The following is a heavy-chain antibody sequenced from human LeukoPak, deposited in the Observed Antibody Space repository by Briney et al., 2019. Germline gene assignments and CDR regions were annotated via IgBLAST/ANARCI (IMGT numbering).Heavy chain of an antibody. V-gene: IGHV4-39*01. Sequence: SETLSLTCTVSGGSISSSKDYWGWIRYPPGKGLEWIGSIYYSENTYYNPSLKSRVSISVDTSKNQFTLKLSSVTAADTAVYYCARRTYSENYWKHFDSWGQGTLVTVSS. J-gene: IGHJ4*02. CDR1: GGSISSSKDY. CDR2: IYYSENT. D-gene: IGHD1-26*01. CDR3: ARRTYSENYWKHFDS.